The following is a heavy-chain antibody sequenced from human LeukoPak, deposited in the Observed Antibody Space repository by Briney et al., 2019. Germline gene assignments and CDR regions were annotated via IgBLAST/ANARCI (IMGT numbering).Heavy chain of an antibody. CDR2: IYYSGST. CDR3: ASRSRDGYPEYFQH. J-gene: IGHJ1*01. Sequence: SETLSLTCTVSGGSISSGDYYWSWIRQPPGKGLEWIGYIYYSGSTYYNPSLKSRVTISVDTSKNQFSLKLSSVTAADTAVYYCASRSRDGYPEYFQHWGQGTLVTVSS. D-gene: IGHD5-24*01. CDR1: GGSISSGDYY. V-gene: IGHV4-30-4*02.